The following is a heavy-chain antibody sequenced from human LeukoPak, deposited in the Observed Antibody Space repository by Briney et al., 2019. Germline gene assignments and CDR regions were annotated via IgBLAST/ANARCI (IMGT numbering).Heavy chain of an antibody. CDR2: IYYSGNT. Sequence: SETLSLTCTVSGVSISSSNSYWGWIRQPPGKGLEWIGSIYYSGNTYYNASLKSQVSISIDTSKNQFSLRLTSVTAADTAVYYCARGPVFSLERGSFDYWGQGTLVTVSS. D-gene: IGHD3-10*01. J-gene: IGHJ4*02. CDR1: GVSISSSNSY. V-gene: IGHV4-39*01. CDR3: ARGPVFSLERGSFDY.